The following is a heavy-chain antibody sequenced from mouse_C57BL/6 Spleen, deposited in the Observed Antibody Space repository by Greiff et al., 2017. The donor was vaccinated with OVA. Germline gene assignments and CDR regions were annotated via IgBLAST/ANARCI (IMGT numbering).Heavy chain of an antibody. J-gene: IGHJ4*01. D-gene: IGHD1-1*02. V-gene: IGHV1-69*01. CDR2: IDPSDSYT. CDR3: ARGEGGHAMDY. Sequence: QVQLQQPGAELVMPGASVKLSCKASGYTFTSYWMHWVKQRPGQGLEWIGEIDPSDSYTNYNQKFKGKSTLTVDKSSSTAYMQLSSLTSEDAAVYDCARGEGGHAMDYWGQGTTVTVSS. CDR1: GYTFTSYW.